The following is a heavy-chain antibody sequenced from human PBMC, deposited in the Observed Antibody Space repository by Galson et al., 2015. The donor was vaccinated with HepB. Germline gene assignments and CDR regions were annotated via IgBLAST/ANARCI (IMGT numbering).Heavy chain of an antibody. CDR1: GGSISSSSYY. CDR2: IYYSGST. V-gene: IGHV4-39*01. D-gene: IGHD4-17*01. Sequence: LSLTCTVSGGSISSSSYYWGWIRQPPGKGLEWIGSIYYSGSTYYNPSLKSRVTISVDTSKNQFSLKLSSVTAADTAVYYCARRYGDYFPVRADYWGQGTLVTVSS. CDR3: ARRYGDYFPVRADY. J-gene: IGHJ4*02.